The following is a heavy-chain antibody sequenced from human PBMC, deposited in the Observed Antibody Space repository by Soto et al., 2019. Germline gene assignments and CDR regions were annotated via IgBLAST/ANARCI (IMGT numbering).Heavy chain of an antibody. V-gene: IGHV2-5*02. CDR2: IHWDDDQ. CDR1: GFSLSASVEA. CDR3: AHRHPGVGHFYDY. D-gene: IGHD1-26*01. Sequence: QITLRESGPTLVKPTQTLTLTCTFSGFSLSASVEAVGWIRQPPGKAPEWLALIHWDDDQRYSPSLESRLSITKDNSKNQVVLTMTNMNPVDTAAYYCAHRHPGVGHFYDYWGQGILVTVSS. J-gene: IGHJ4*02.